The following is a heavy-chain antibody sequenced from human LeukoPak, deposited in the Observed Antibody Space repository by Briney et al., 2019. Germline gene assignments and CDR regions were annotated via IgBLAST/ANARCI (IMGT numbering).Heavy chain of an antibody. V-gene: IGHV3-43D*03. CDR2: ISWDGGST. D-gene: IGHD3-16*01. CDR3: AKDMDRGGFDAFDI. CDR1: GFTFDDYA. J-gene: IGHJ3*02. Sequence: GGSLRLSCAASGFTFDDYAMHWVRHAPGKGLEWVSLISWDGGSTYYADSVKGRFTISRDNSKNSLYLQMNSLRAEDTALYYCAKDMDRGGFDAFDIWGQGTMVTVSS.